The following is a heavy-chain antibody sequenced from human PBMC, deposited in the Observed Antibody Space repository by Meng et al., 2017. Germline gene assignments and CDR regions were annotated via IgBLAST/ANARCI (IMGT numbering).Heavy chain of an antibody. Sequence: QGRLAEWGAGLLKPSATLSLTCAVYGGSFSGYYWSWIRQPPGKGLEWIGEINHSGSTNYNPSLKSRVTISVDTSKNQFSLKLSSVTAADTAVYYCARRGIAARPFYYWGQGTLVTVSS. CDR3: ARRGIAARPFYY. D-gene: IGHD6-6*01. J-gene: IGHJ4*02. CDR2: INHSGST. V-gene: IGHV4-34*01. CDR1: GGSFSGYY.